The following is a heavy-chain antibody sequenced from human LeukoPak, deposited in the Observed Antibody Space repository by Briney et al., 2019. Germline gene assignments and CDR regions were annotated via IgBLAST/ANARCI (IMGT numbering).Heavy chain of an antibody. CDR1: GYTFTSYD. CDR3: AAITYYYDSSGSQGDDY. D-gene: IGHD3-22*01. Sequence: ASVKVSCKASGYTFTSYDINWVRQATGQGLEWMGWMNPNSGNTGYAQKFQGRVTMTRNTSISTAYMELSSLRSDDTAVYYCAAITYYYDSSGSQGDDYWGQGTLVTVSS. CDR2: MNPNSGNT. V-gene: IGHV1-8*01. J-gene: IGHJ4*02.